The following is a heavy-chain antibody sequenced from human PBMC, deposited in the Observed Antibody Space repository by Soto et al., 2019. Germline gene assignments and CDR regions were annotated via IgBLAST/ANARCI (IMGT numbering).Heavy chain of an antibody. CDR2: MNPNSGNT. D-gene: IGHD6-13*01. CDR1: GYTFTSYD. CDR3: ARIPLIAAAGSFDY. J-gene: IGHJ4*02. V-gene: IGHV1-8*01. Sequence: ASVKVSCKASGYTFTSYDINCVRQATGQGLEWMGWMNPNSGNTGYAQKFQGRVTMTRNTSISTAYMELSSLRSEDTAVYYCARIPLIAAAGSFDYWGQGTLVTVSS.